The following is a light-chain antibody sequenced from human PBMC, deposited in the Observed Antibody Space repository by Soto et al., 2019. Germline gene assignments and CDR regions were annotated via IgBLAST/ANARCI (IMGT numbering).Light chain of an antibody. J-gene: IGKJ1*01. CDR1: QTVSNSY. V-gene: IGKV3-20*01. CDR2: GAS. CDR3: RQYGSAPWT. Sequence: EIVLTQSPGTLSLSPGERATLSCRASQTVSNSYMAWYQQKPGQAPRLLIYGASSRATGIPDRFSGSGSGRDLALAIGGLEGEDFAVCEGRQYGSAPWTFGQGTKVEIK.